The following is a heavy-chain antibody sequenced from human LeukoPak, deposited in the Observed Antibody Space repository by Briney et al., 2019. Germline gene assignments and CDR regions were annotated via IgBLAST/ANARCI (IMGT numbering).Heavy chain of an antibody. CDR1: GGTFSSYA. Sequence: ASVKVSCKASGGTFSSYAISWVRQAPGQGLEWMGRIIPILGITNYAQKFQGRVTITADKSTSTAYMELSSLRSEDTAVYYCARDEMAYGSGSYYNFDYWGQGTLVTVSS. J-gene: IGHJ4*02. CDR3: ARDEMAYGSGSYYNFDY. D-gene: IGHD3-10*01. CDR2: IIPILGIT. V-gene: IGHV1-69*04.